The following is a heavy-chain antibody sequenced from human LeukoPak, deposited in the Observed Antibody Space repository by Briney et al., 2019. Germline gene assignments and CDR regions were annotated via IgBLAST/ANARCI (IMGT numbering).Heavy chain of an antibody. D-gene: IGHD3-10*01. J-gene: IGHJ6*04. V-gene: IGHV3-30*04. CDR1: GFTFSSYA. Sequence: PGRSLRLSCAASGFTFSSYAMHWVRQAPGKGLEWVAVISYDGSNKYYADSVEGRFTISRDNSKNTLYLQMNSLRAEDTAVYYCARELSVRGVIRYYGMDVWGKGTTVTVSS. CDR3: ARELSVRGVIRYYGMDV. CDR2: ISYDGSNK.